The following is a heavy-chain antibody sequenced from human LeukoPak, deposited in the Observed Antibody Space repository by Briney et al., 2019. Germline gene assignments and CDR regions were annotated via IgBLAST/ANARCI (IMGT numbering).Heavy chain of an antibody. CDR2: INPNSGGT. Sequence: GASVKVSCKASGYTFTGYYMHWVRQAPGQGGEWMGWINPNSGGTNYAQKFQGRVTMARDTSISTAYMELSRLRSDDTAVYYCARSDYGDYIVDYYYGMDVWGQGTTVTVSS. CDR3: ARSDYGDYIVDYYYGMDV. D-gene: IGHD4-17*01. J-gene: IGHJ6*02. CDR1: GYTFTGYY. V-gene: IGHV1-2*02.